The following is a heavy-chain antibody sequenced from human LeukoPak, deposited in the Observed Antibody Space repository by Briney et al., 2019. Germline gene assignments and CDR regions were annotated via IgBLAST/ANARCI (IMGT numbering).Heavy chain of an antibody. CDR1: GFTFSSYS. V-gene: IGHV3-21*01. D-gene: IGHD6-13*01. J-gene: IGHJ4*02. Sequence: GGSLRLSCAASGFTFSSYSMNWVRQAPGKGLEWVSSISSSSSYIYYADSVKGRFTISRDNAKNSLYLQMNSLRAEDTAVYYCARDLYSSSSTLDYWGQGTLVTVSS. CDR3: ARDLYSSSSTLDY. CDR2: ISSSSSYI.